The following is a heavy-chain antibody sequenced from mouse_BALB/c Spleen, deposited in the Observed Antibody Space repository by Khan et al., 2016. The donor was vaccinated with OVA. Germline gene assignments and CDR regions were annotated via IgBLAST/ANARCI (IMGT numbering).Heavy chain of an antibody. CDR1: GYTFTNYG. J-gene: IGHJ1*01. Sequence: QIQLVQSGPELKKPGETVKISCKASGYTFTNYGMNWVKQAPGKGLKWMGWINTNTGEPTYSDDFKGRFAFSLETSASTAYLQITNLKNEDMATYFCARAGGVLLYGGYFDVWGAGTTVTVSS. D-gene: IGHD1-1*01. CDR3: ARAGGVLLYGGYFDV. CDR2: INTNTGEP. V-gene: IGHV9-1*02.